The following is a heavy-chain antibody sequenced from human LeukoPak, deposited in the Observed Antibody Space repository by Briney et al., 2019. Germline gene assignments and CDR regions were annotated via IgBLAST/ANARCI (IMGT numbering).Heavy chain of an antibody. D-gene: IGHD5-12*01. V-gene: IGHV3-43D*03. CDR3: AKGYSGYEGNYYYYMDV. CDR1: GFTFSSHW. Sequence: GGSLRLSCAASGFTFSSHWMDWVRQAPGKGLEWVSLISWDGGSTYYADSVKGRFTISRDNSKNSLYLQMNSLRAEDTALYYCAKGYSGYEGNYYYYMDVWGKGTTVTVSS. J-gene: IGHJ6*03. CDR2: ISWDGGST.